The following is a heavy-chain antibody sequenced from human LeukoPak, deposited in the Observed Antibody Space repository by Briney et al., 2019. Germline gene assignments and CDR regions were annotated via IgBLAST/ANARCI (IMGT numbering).Heavy chain of an antibody. Sequence: ASVKVSCKASGYTFTGYYMHWVRQAPGQGLEWMGWINPNSGGTNYAQKFQGRVTMTRDTSISTAYMELSRLRSDDTAVYYCAREDCSGGSCYFDYWGQGTLVTVSS. CDR2: INPNSGGT. D-gene: IGHD2-15*01. CDR3: AREDCSGGSCYFDY. J-gene: IGHJ4*02. CDR1: GYTFTGYY. V-gene: IGHV1-2*02.